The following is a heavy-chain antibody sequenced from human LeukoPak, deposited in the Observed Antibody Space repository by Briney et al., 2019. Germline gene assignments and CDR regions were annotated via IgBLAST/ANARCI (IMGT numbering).Heavy chain of an antibody. V-gene: IGHV1-18*01. CDR3: ARGVGYYESNSRMAIGDY. CDR2: ISAYNGNT. D-gene: IGHD3-3*01. J-gene: IGHJ4*02. Sequence: ASVKVSCKASGYTFTSYGISWVRQAPGQRLEWMGWISAYNGNTNYAQKLQGRVTMTTDTSTSTAYMELRSLRSDDTAVYYCARGVGYYESNSRMAIGDYWGQGTLVTVSS. CDR1: GYTFTSYG.